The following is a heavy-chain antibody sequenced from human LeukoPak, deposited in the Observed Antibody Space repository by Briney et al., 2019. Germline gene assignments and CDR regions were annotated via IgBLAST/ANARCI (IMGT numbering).Heavy chain of an antibody. CDR1: GYSFPSYW. V-gene: IGHV5-51*01. CDR2: IYPDDSDT. Sequence: GESLKISCQASGYSFPSYWIGWVRQMSGKGLEWVGVIYPDDSDTRYSPSFEGQVTLSADRSISTAYLQWSSLKASDTAMYYCATTTTYYYYMDVWGKGTTVTVSS. J-gene: IGHJ6*03. CDR3: ATTTTYYYYMDV. D-gene: IGHD4-11*01.